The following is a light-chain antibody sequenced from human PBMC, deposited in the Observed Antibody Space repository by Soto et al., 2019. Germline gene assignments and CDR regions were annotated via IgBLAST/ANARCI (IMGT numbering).Light chain of an antibody. CDR3: QQYGSSPPRT. CDR1: QSVDSN. Sequence: EIVMTQSPATLSVSPGDGATLSCRASQSVDSNLAWYQQKPGQAPRLLIYGASTRATDVPDRFSGSGSGADFTLSISRLEPEDFAVYYCQQYGSSPPRTFGQGTKVEMK. J-gene: IGKJ1*01. V-gene: IGKV3-20*01. CDR2: GAS.